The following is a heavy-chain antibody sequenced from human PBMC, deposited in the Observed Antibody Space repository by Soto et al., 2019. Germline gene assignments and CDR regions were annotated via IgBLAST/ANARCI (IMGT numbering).Heavy chain of an antibody. Sequence: VASVKVSCKASGYTFTSYDINWVRQATGQGLEWMGWMNPNSGNTGYAQKFQGRVTMTRNTSISTAYMEMSSLRSEDTAVYYRARATAAVARTYWFGPWGQGTLVTGSS. CDR2: MNPNSGNT. V-gene: IGHV1-8*01. J-gene: IGHJ5*02. D-gene: IGHD6-19*01. CDR3: ARATAAVARTYWFGP. CDR1: GYTFTSYD.